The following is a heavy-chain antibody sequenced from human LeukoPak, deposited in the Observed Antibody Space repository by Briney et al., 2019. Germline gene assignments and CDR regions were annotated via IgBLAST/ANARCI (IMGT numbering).Heavy chain of an antibody. CDR2: ISYDGSNK. CDR1: GFTFSSYA. J-gene: IGHJ6*04. D-gene: IGHD3-10*02. Sequence: GGSLRLSCAASGFTFSSYAMHWVRQAPGKGLEWVAVISYDGSNKYYADSVKGRFTISRDNSKNTLFLQMNSLRAEDTAVYYCAELGITMIGGVWGKGTTVTISS. V-gene: IGHV3-30*04. CDR3: AELGITMIGGV.